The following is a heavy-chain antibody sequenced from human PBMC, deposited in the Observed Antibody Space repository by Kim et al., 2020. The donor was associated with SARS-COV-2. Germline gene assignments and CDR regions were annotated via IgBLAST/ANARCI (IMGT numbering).Heavy chain of an antibody. CDR2: ISDSGYTT. D-gene: IGHD3-10*01. CDR3: AKAGQGSFPNENDY. J-gene: IGHJ4*02. CDR1: GFTFSNYA. V-gene: IGHV3-23*01. Sequence: GGSLRLSCAASGFTFSNYAMSWVRQAPGKGLEWVTGISDSGYTTYYADSVKGRFTISRDNSKNTLSLQMNSLRAEDTAIYYCAKAGQGSFPNENDYWGQGTLVTVSS.